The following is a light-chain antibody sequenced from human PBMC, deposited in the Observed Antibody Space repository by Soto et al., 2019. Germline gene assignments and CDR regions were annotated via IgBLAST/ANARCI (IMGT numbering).Light chain of an antibody. CDR3: CSDAGSYYV. V-gene: IGLV2-11*01. CDR1: SSDVGGYNY. CDR2: DVS. J-gene: IGLJ1*01. Sequence: QSALTQPRSVSGSPGQSVTISCTGTSSDVGGYNYVSWYKQHPGKAPKLMIYDVSKRPSGVPDRFSGSKSGNTASLTISGLKAEDETDYYCCSDAGSYYVFGTGTKLTVL.